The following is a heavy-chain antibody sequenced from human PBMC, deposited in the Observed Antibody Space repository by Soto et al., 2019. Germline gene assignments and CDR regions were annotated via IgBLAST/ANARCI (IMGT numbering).Heavy chain of an antibody. D-gene: IGHD2-21*02. Sequence: QVQLVESGGGVVQPGGSLRLSCATSGLAFSSYGMHWVRQAPGKGLEWVAVVRFDAINKYYADSVKGRFTISRDNSKSMVYLQMNSLRPDDTAVYYCAKLPNCGGDCYFDYWGQGTLVTVSS. J-gene: IGHJ4*02. V-gene: IGHV3-30*02. CDR1: GLAFSSYG. CDR3: AKLPNCGGDCYFDY. CDR2: VRFDAINK.